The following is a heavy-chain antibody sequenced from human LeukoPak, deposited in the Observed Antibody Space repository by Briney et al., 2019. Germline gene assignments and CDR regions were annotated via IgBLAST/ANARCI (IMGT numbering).Heavy chain of an antibody. Sequence: SETLSLTCTVSGYSISSGYYWGWIRQPPGKGLEWIGSIYHSGSTYYNPSLKSRVTISVDTSKNQFSLRLSSVTAADTAVYYCARASRSWSRFDPWGQGTLVTVSS. CDR1: GYSISSGYY. V-gene: IGHV4-38-2*02. J-gene: IGHJ5*02. CDR2: IYHSGST. CDR3: ARASRSWSRFDP. D-gene: IGHD6-13*01.